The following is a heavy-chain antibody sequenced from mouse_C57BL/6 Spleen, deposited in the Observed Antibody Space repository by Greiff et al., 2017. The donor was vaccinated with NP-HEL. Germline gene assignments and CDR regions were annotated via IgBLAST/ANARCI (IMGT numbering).Heavy chain of an antibody. Sequence: VQRVESGAELVKPGASVKISCKASGYAFSSYWMNWVKQRPGKGLEWIGQIYPGDGDTNYNGKFKGKATLTADKSSSTAYMQLSSLTSEDSAVYFCARGDSSGLGYWGQGTTLTVSS. CDR2: IYPGDGDT. D-gene: IGHD3-2*02. J-gene: IGHJ2*01. CDR1: GYAFSSYW. CDR3: ARGDSSGLGY. V-gene: IGHV1-80*01.